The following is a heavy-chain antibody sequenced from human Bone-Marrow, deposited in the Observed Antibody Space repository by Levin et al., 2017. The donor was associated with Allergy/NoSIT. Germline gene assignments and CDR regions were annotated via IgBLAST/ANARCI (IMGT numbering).Heavy chain of an antibody. CDR3: ARENIPGFDY. V-gene: IGHV3-30-3*01. Sequence: GGSLRLSCAASGFTFSSYAMHWVRQAPGKGLEWVAVISYDGSNKYYADSVKGRFTISRDNSKNTLYLQMNSLRAEDTAVYYCARENIPGFDYWGQGTLVTVSS. D-gene: IGHD2-21*01. J-gene: IGHJ4*02. CDR2: ISYDGSNK. CDR1: GFTFSSYA.